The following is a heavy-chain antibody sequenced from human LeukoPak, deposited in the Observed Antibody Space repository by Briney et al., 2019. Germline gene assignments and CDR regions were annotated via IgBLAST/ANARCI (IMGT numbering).Heavy chain of an antibody. V-gene: IGHV4-31*03. D-gene: IGHD5-24*01. J-gene: IGHJ4*02. CDR2: IYYSGST. CDR1: GGSFSSGGFY. Sequence: SETLSLTCTVSGGSFSSGGFYWSWIRQHPGKGLEWIGYIYYSGSTYYNPSLKSRLTISVDTSKNQFSLNLTSVTAADTAVYYCARVGGDGYNADYWGQGILVTVSS. CDR3: ARVGGDGYNADY.